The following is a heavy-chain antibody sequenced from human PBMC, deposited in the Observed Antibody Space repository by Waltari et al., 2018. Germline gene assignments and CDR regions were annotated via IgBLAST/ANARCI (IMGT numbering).Heavy chain of an antibody. J-gene: IGHJ3*02. V-gene: IGHV1-24*01. CDR2: FDPEDGET. Sequence: QVQLVQSGAEVKKPGASVKVPCKVSGSTFTDLPIPWVQPAPGTGLEWMGGFDPEDGETIYAQKFQGRVTMTEDTSTDTAYMELSSLRSEDTAVYYCATAGASITIFGVVSDAFDIWGQGTMVTVSS. CDR1: GSTFTDLP. CDR3: ATAGASITIFGVVSDAFDI. D-gene: IGHD3-3*01.